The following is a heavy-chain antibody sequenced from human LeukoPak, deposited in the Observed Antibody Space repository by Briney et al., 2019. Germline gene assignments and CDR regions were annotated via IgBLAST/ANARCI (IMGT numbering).Heavy chain of an antibody. Sequence: SETLSLTCTVSGGSISSYYWSWIRQPPGKGLEWIGYVYYSGGTNYNPSLKSRVTISVDTSKNQFSLKLSSVTAADTAVYYCARNNYDSSVYAFDIWGQGTMVTVSS. V-gene: IGHV4-59*12. CDR1: GGSISSYY. CDR2: VYYSGGT. D-gene: IGHD3-22*01. CDR3: ARNNYDSSVYAFDI. J-gene: IGHJ3*02.